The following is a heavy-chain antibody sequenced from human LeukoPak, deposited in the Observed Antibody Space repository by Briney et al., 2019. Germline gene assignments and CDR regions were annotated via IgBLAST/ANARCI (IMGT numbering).Heavy chain of an antibody. CDR1: GYTFTSYG. J-gene: IGHJ5*02. V-gene: IGHV1-46*01. CDR2: INPSGGST. D-gene: IGHD3-3*01. CDR3: ARDPTVITSSRITIFGVAKSPHNWFDP. Sequence: ASVKVSCKASGYTFTSYGISWVRQAPGQGLEWMGLINPSGGSTTYAQNFQGRVTMTSDTSTSTVYMQLSSLRSEDTAMYYCARDPTVITSSRITIFGVAKSPHNWFDPWGQGTLVTVSS.